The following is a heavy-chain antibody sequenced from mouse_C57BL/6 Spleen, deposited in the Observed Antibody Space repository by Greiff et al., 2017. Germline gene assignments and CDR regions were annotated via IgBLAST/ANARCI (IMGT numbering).Heavy chain of an antibody. CDR2: LNPGSGGT. J-gene: IGHJ4*01. V-gene: IGHV1-54*01. CDR1: GYAFTNYL. Sequence: QVQLQQSGAELVRPGTSVKVSCKASGYAFTNYLIAWVKQRPGQGLEWIGVLNPGSGGTNYNEKLKGTATLTADKSSSTAYMQLSSLTSEGSAVXFCARNPSYYDYDEDAIDYWGQGTSVTGSS. D-gene: IGHD2-4*01. CDR3: ARNPSYYDYDEDAIDY.